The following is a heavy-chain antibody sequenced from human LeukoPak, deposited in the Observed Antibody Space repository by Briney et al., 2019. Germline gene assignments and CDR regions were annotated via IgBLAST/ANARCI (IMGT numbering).Heavy chain of an antibody. CDR3: ARGSDSSSWYSPSDY. CDR1: GYAFIGYY. D-gene: IGHD6-13*01. J-gene: IGHJ4*02. V-gene: IGHV1-2*02. CDR2: INPDSGAT. Sequence: ASVKVSCKASGYAFIGYYMHWVRQAPGQGLEWMGWINPDSGATNSAHKFQGRATMTRDTSISTAYMELSRLRSDDTAVYYCARGSDSSSWYSPSDYWGQGTLVTVSS.